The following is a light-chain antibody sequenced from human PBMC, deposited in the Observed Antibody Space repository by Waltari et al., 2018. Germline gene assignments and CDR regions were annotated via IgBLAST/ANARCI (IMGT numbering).Light chain of an antibody. CDR2: GAS. V-gene: IGKV3-20*01. J-gene: IGKJ1*01. CDR3: QHYLRLPVT. Sequence: EIVLTQSQGTLCLSVGESATVSSRASESVSRALAWYQQKPGQAPRLLIYGASTRATGIPDRFSGSGSGTDFSLTISRLEPDDFAVYYCQHYLRLPVTFGQGTTVEI. CDR1: ESVSRA.